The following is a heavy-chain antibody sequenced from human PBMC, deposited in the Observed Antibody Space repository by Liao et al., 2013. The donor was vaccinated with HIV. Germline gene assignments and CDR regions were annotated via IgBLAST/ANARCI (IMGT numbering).Heavy chain of an antibody. CDR1: GGSISSYY. Sequence: QMQLQESGPGLVKPSETLSLTCTVSGGSISSYYWSWIRQPPGKGLEWIGYIHYSGNTHYTLSLKRRVTISVDTSKNQFSLKLSSVTAADSAIYYCARETSLDCSGVSCSSYYYYMDVWGKGTTVTVSS. J-gene: IGHJ6*03. V-gene: IGHV4-59*12. CDR2: IHYSGNT. D-gene: IGHD2-15*01. CDR3: ARETSLDCSGVSCSSYYYYMDV.